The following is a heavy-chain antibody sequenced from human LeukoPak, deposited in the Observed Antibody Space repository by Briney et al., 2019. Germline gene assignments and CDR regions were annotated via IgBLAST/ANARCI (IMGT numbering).Heavy chain of an antibody. CDR2: ISGSGGAT. CDR3: AKDRPIFKD. V-gene: IGHV3-23*01. J-gene: IGHJ4*02. Sequence: GGSLRLSCAASGFTFSSSAMSWVRQAPGRGLEWVSTISGSGGATYYADSVKGRFTISSDNSKNTLYLQMNSLRAEDTAIYYCAKDRPIFKDWGQGTQVTVSS. CDR1: GFTFSSSA.